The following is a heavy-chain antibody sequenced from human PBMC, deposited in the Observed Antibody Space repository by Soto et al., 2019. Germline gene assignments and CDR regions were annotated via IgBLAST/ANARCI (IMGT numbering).Heavy chain of an antibody. CDR2: MNPNSGNT. Sequence: ASVKVSCKASGYTFTSYDINWVRQATGQGLEWMGWMNPNSGNTGYAQKFQGRVTMTRNTSISTAYMELSSLRSGDTAVYYCARGRGYSYGYAFDPWGQGTLVTVSS. D-gene: IGHD5-18*01. V-gene: IGHV1-8*01. CDR3: ARGRGYSYGYAFDP. CDR1: GYTFTSYD. J-gene: IGHJ5*02.